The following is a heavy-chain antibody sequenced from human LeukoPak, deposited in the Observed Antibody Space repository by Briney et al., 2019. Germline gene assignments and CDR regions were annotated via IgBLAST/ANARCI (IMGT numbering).Heavy chain of an antibody. D-gene: IGHD2/OR15-2a*01. Sequence: PPGGSLLLSCAASGSSFSSYGMSWVRPAPERVLEWVAAISAGGDLTNYADSVKGRFTTSSDSTKNMLSVQKNILSAAATPNYSRAKGLLSSSTYFSYFDYWGQGTLVTVSS. CDR3: AKGLLSSSTYFSYFDY. J-gene: IGHJ4*02. V-gene: IGHV3-23*01. CDR1: GSSFSSYG. CDR2: ISAGGDLT.